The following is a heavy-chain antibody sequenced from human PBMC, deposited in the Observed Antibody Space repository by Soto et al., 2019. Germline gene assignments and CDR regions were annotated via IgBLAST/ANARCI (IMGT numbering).Heavy chain of an antibody. Sequence: PGGSLRLSCAASGFTFSSYEMNWVRQSPGKGLEWVSYISSSGSTIYYADSVKGRFTISRDNAKNSLYLQMNSLRAEDTAVYYCAHLYSSSSDPWGQGTLVIVSS. CDR2: ISSSGSTI. J-gene: IGHJ5*02. CDR3: AHLYSSSSDP. CDR1: GFTFSSYE. D-gene: IGHD6-13*01. V-gene: IGHV3-48*03.